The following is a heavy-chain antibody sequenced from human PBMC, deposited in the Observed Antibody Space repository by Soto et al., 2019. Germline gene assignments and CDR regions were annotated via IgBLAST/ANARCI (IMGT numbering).Heavy chain of an antibody. CDR2: IYHSGST. D-gene: IGHD1-26*01. CDR3: ARVSGSYYYGMDV. Sequence: PSETLSLTCAVSGGSISSSNWWSWVRQPPGKGLEWIGEIYHSGSTNYNPSLKSRVTISVDKSKNQFSLGLTSVTAAETAVYYCARVSGSYYYGMDVWGQGTTVTVSS. V-gene: IGHV4-4*02. CDR1: GGSISSSNW. J-gene: IGHJ6*02.